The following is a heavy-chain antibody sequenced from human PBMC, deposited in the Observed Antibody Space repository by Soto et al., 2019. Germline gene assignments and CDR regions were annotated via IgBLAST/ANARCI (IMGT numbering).Heavy chain of an antibody. J-gene: IGHJ4*02. CDR2: ISYDGGNK. CDR1: GFTFSRYG. Sequence: GGSLRLSCAASGFTFSRYGMHWVRQAPGKRLEWVAVISYDGGNKYHADSVKGRFTISRDNSKNTQYLQMNSLRAEDTAVYYCAKDGDVAAAGYYFDYWGQGTLVTVSS. D-gene: IGHD6-13*01. V-gene: IGHV3-30*18. CDR3: AKDGDVAAAGYYFDY.